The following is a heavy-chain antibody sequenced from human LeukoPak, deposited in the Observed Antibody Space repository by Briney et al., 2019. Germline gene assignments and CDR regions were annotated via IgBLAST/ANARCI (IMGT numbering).Heavy chain of an antibody. V-gene: IGHV4-39*07. J-gene: IGHJ4*02. CDR3: ARERSSGWYFYFDY. D-gene: IGHD6-19*01. Sequence: SETLSLTCSVSGGSISLSYYYWGWIRQPPGKALEWIGSVYYSGTTSYNPSLKSRVTISVDMSKNHFSLRLSSVTAADMAMYYCARERSSGWYFYFDYWGQGTLVTVSS. CDR2: VYYSGTT. CDR1: GGSISLSYYY.